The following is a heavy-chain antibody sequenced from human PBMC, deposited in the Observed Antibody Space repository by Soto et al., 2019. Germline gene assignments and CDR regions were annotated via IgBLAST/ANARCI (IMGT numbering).Heavy chain of an antibody. CDR2: FDPEDGET. D-gene: IGHD2-8*01. J-gene: IGHJ5*02. V-gene: IGHV1-24*01. Sequence: ASVKVSCKVSGYTLTELSMHWVRQAPGKGLEWMGGFDPEDGETIYAQKFQGRVTMTEDTSTDTAYMELSSLRSEDTAVYYCATSVVLMVYASQGKNWFDPWGQGTLVTVSS. CDR3: ATSVVLMVYASQGKNWFDP. CDR1: GYTLTELS.